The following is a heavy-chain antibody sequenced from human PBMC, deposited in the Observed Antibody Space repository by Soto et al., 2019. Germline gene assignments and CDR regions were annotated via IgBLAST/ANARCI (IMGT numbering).Heavy chain of an antibody. J-gene: IGHJ4*02. CDR3: ARGGYSYGLYYFDY. D-gene: IGHD5-18*01. V-gene: IGHV3-21*05. CDR1: GFTFSSYA. CDR2: INPTSGHI. Sequence: PVWSLRLSCAASGFTFSSYAMSWVRQAPGKGLEWVSYINPTSGHINYADSVKGRFTISRDNAKNSLYLQMNSLIAEDPAVYYCARGGYSYGLYYFDYWGQGTLVSLSS.